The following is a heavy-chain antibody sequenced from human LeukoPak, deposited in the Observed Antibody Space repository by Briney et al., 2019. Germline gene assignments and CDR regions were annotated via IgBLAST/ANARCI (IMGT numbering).Heavy chain of an antibody. Sequence: GGSLRLSCAASGFTFSSYAMSWVRQAPGKGLEWVTAISGSGGSTYYADSVKGRFTISRDNSKNTLYLQMNSLRAEDTAAYYCAKDPSRYFDWLSSLTFDYWGQGTLVTVSS. J-gene: IGHJ4*02. CDR3: AKDPSRYFDWLSSLTFDY. CDR2: ISGSGGST. V-gene: IGHV3-23*01. D-gene: IGHD3-9*01. CDR1: GFTFSSYA.